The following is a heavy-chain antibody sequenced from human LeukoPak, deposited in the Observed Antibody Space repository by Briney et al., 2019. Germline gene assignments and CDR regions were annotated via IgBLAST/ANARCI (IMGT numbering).Heavy chain of an antibody. J-gene: IGHJ4*02. D-gene: IGHD4-17*01. Sequence: GGSLRLSCAASGFTFSSYSMNWVRQAPGKGLEWVSYISSSSSTIYYADSVKGRFTISRDNAKNSLYLQMNSLSVEDTAIYYCTRVPYGDYWSSDYWGQGTLVTVSS. V-gene: IGHV3-48*01. CDR2: ISSSSSTI. CDR3: TRVPYGDYWSSDY. CDR1: GFTFSSYS.